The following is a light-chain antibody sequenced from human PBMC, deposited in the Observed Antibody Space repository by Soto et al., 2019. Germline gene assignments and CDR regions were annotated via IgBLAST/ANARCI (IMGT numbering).Light chain of an antibody. CDR2: GAS. Sequence: IVLTQSAFTLSLSPGERATLSCRASQSVSSSYLAWYQQKPGQPPRLLIYGASSRATGIPARFSGSGSGTDFTLTISSLEPEDFAVYYCQQRSIWPLTFGGGTKVDIK. J-gene: IGKJ4*01. CDR3: QQRSIWPLT. V-gene: IGKV3D-20*02. CDR1: QSVSSSY.